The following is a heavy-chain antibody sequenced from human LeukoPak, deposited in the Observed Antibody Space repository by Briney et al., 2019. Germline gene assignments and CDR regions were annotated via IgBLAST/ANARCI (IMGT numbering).Heavy chain of an antibody. CDR3: ARDLDYDILTGYYPLDY. V-gene: IGHV3-48*02. Sequence: GGSLRLSCAASGFTFSSYSMNWLRQAPGKGLEWVSYISSSSSTIYYADSVKGRFTISRDNAKNSLYLQMNSLRDEDTAVYYCARDLDYDILTGYYPLDYWGQGTLVTVSS. J-gene: IGHJ4*02. D-gene: IGHD3-9*01. CDR2: ISSSSSTI. CDR1: GFTFSSYS.